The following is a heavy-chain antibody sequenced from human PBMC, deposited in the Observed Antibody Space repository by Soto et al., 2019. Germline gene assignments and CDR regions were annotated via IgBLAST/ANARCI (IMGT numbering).Heavy chain of an antibody. V-gene: IGHV3-21*01. CDR1: GFTFSSYS. CDR2: ISSSSSYI. Sequence: GGSLRLSCAASGFTFSSYSMNWVRQAPGKGLEWVSSISSSSSYIYYADSVKGRFTISRDNAKNSLYLQMNSLRAQDTAVYYFARGSVVGSVMYVWGQGTTVTVSS. CDR3: ARGSVVGSVMYV. J-gene: IGHJ6*02.